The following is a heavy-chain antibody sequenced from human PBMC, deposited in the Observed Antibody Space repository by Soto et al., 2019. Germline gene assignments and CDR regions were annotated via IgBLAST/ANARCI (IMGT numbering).Heavy chain of an antibody. D-gene: IGHD6-19*01. CDR2: IWYDGSNK. CDR3: AGCPLYSSGWYGAFDI. V-gene: IGHV3-33*01. CDR1: GFTFSSYG. Sequence: GGSLRLSCAASGFTFSSYGMHWVRQAPGKGLEWVAVIWYDGSNKYYADSVKGRFTISRDNSKNTLYLQMNSLRAEDTAVYYCAGCPLYSSGWYGAFDIWGQGTMVTVSS. J-gene: IGHJ3*02.